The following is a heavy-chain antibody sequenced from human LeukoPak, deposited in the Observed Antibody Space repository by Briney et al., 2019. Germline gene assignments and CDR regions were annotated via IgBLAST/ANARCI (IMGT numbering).Heavy chain of an antibody. J-gene: IGHJ4*02. CDR2: ISWNSGSI. CDR1: GFTCDDYA. D-gene: IGHD3-10*01. CDR3: AKDLSYGSGSYFRRAGGFDY. V-gene: IGHV3-9*01. Sequence: GGSLRLSCAASGFTCDDYAIHWVRQAPGKGLEWVSGISWNSGSIGYADSVKGRFTISRDNAKNSLYLQMNSLRAEDTALYYCAKDLSYGSGSYFRRAGGFDYWGQGTLVTVSS.